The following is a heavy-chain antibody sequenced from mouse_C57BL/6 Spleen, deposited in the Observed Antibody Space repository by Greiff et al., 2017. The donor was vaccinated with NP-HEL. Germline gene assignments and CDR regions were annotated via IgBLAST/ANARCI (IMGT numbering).Heavy chain of an antibody. D-gene: IGHD1-1*01. J-gene: IGHJ2*01. Sequence: EVKLVESGGGLVKPGGSLKLSCAASGFTFSDYGVHWVRQAPEKGLEWVAYISSGSSTIYYAATVKGRFTISRDNAKNTLFLQMTSLRSEDTAMYYCARAYYYGSSYFDYWGQGTTLTVSS. CDR2: ISSGSSTI. V-gene: IGHV5-17*01. CDR3: ARAYYYGSSYFDY. CDR1: GFTFSDYG.